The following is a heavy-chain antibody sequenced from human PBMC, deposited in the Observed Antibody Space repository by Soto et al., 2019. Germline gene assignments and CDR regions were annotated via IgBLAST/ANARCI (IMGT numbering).Heavy chain of an antibody. CDR1: GGSFSGYY. V-gene: IGHV4-34*01. Sequence: SETLSLTCAVYGGSFSGYYWSWIRQPPGKGLEWIGEINHSGSTNYNPSLKGRVTISVDTSKNQFSLKLSSVTAADTAFFFFQGEGGIRYYYYYMDVWGKGTTVTVSS. J-gene: IGHJ6*03. D-gene: IGHD3-9*01. CDR2: INHSGST. CDR3: QGEGGIRYYYYYMDV.